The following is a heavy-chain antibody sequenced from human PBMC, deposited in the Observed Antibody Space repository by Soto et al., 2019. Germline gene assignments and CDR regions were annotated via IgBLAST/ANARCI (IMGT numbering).Heavy chain of an antibody. CDR1: GDSSSRDKW. Sequence: PSEILSLTCAVSGDSSSRDKWWRWVRQPPGKGLEWIGEVYHSGNTNYNPSLKSRVIISVDKSKNQFSLKLSSVTDADTAMYYCARGERQQQRDYWGQGTLVTVS. J-gene: IGHJ4*02. D-gene: IGHD6-13*01. CDR2: VYHSGNT. V-gene: IGHV4-4*02. CDR3: ARGERQQQRDY.